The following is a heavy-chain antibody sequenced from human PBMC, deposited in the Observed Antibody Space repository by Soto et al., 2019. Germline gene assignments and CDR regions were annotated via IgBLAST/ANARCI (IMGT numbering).Heavy chain of an antibody. CDR2: ISSSGST. Sequence: QVQLQESGPGLVKPSQTLALTCTVSGGSIKNSGYYCSWIRQHPETGLEWIGYISSSGSTDYAPSLKSRVTMSVDTSKNQFSLNLTSVTAADTAVYYCGRDAVTKRDFYYYGMDVWGRGTTVTVSS. D-gene: IGHD4-4*01. CDR3: GRDAVTKRDFYYYGMDV. J-gene: IGHJ6*02. CDR1: GGSIKNSGYY. V-gene: IGHV4-31*03.